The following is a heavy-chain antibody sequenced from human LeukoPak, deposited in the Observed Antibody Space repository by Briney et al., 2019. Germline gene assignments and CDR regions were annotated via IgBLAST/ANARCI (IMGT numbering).Heavy chain of an antibody. CDR1: GYTFTGYY. D-gene: IGHD4-11*01. CDR3: ARVYSNYLPALDY. J-gene: IGHJ4*02. Sequence: ASVMVSCKASGYTFTGYYMHWVRQAPGQGLEWMAWINPNSGDTNYAQKFQGRVTLTSDASISTAYMDLSGLRSDDTAVYYCARVYSNYLPALDYWGQGTLVTVSS. CDR2: INPNSGDT. V-gene: IGHV1-2*02.